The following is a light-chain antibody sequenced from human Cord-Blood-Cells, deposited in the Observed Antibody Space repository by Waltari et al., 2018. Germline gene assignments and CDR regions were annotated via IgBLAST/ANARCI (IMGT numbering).Light chain of an antibody. J-gene: IGLJ3*02. CDR2: GNS. Sequence: QSVLTQPPSVSGAPGQRVTISCTGSSSNIGAGYDVHWYQQLPGTAPKLLIYGNSNRPSGVPDRFSGSKSGTSASLAITGLQAEDEADYYCQSYDSSLSPCVFGGGTKLTVL. CDR3: QSYDSSLSPCV. V-gene: IGLV1-40*01. CDR1: SSNIGAGYD.